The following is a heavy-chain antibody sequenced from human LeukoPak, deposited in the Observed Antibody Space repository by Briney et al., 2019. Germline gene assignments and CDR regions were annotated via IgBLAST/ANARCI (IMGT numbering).Heavy chain of an antibody. CDR2: FNHSGST. CDR1: GGSFSGYY. CDR3: ARSGLGYCSGGSCYSIGRNWFDP. Sequence: SETLSLTCAVYGGSFSGYYWSWIRQPPGKGLEWIGEFNHSGSTNYNPSLKSRVTISVDTSKNQFSLKLSSVTAADTAVYYCARSGLGYCSGGSCYSIGRNWFDPWGQGTLVTVSS. D-gene: IGHD2-15*01. V-gene: IGHV4-34*01. J-gene: IGHJ5*02.